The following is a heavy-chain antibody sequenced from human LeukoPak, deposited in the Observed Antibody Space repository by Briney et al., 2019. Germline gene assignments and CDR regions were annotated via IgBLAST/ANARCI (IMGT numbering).Heavy chain of an antibody. D-gene: IGHD3-10*01. CDR1: GYSISSGHY. CDR3: AGFTPAVDY. CDR2: IYHSGGT. V-gene: IGHV4-38-2*01. J-gene: IGHJ4*02. Sequence: SETLSLTCAVSGYSISSGHYWGWIRPPPGRGLEWIGSIYHSGGTYYNPSLKSRVTLSVDTSKNQFSLKMKSVTAADTAVYYCAGFTPAVDYCSQGTLVTVSS.